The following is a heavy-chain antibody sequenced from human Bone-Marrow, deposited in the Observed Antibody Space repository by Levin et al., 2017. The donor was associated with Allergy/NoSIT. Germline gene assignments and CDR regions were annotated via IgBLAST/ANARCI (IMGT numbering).Heavy chain of an antibody. CDR3: ARLGGQYDYVWGSYRSGPDY. CDR1: GGSISSSSYY. CDR2: IYYSGST. Sequence: SQTLSLTCTVSGGSISSSSYYWGWIRQPPGKGLEWIGSIYYSGSTYYNPSLKSRVTISVDTSKNQFSLKLSSVTAADTAVYYCARLGGQYDYVWGSYRSGPDYWGQGTLVTVSS. D-gene: IGHD3-16*02. V-gene: IGHV4-39*01. J-gene: IGHJ4*02.